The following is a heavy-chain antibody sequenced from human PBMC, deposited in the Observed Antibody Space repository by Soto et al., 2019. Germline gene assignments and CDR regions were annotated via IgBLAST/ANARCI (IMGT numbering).Heavy chain of an antibody. Sequence: TSETLSLTCTVSGGSISSSYWSWLRQPPGKGLEWIGYIYYSGSTNYNPSLKSRVIISVDTSKNQFSLKLSSVTAADTAVYYCARAPGGDAFDIWGRGTLVTVS. J-gene: IGHJ3*02. CDR1: GGSISSSY. CDR2: IYYSGST. CDR3: ARAPGGDAFDI. D-gene: IGHD3-16*01. V-gene: IGHV4-59*01.